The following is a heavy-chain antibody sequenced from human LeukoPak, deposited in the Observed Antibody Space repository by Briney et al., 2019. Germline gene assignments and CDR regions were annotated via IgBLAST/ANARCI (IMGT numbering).Heavy chain of an antibody. CDR2: ISSSSSYI. CDR3: ARDNDLLRYFDWPLDY. J-gene: IGHJ4*02. D-gene: IGHD3-9*01. V-gene: IGHV3-21*01. Sequence: KSGGSLRLSCAASGFSFSNHGMNWVRQAPGKGLGWVSSISSSSSYIYYADSVKGRFTISRDNAKNSLYLQMNSLRAEDTAVYYCARDNDLLRYFDWPLDYWGQGTLVTVSS. CDR1: GFSFSNHG.